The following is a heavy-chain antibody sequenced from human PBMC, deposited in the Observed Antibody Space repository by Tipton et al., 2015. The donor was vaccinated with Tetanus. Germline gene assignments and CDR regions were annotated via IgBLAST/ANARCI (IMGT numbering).Heavy chain of an antibody. CDR3: ARGDSIGYYYVGGNDAFDI. V-gene: IGHV4-31*03. J-gene: IGHJ3*02. CDR1: GGSISSGGYY. Sequence: TLSLTCTVSGGSISSGGYYWSWIRQHPGKGLEWIGYIYYSGSTYYNPSLKSRVTISVDTSKNQFSLKLSSVTAADTAVYYCARGDSIGYYYVGGNDAFDIWGQGTMVTVSS. CDR2: IYYSGST. D-gene: IGHD3-22*01.